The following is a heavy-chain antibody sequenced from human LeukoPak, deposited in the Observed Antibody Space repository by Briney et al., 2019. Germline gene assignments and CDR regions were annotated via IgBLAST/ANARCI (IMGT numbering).Heavy chain of an antibody. J-gene: IGHJ4*02. V-gene: IGHV1-69*05. Sequence: SVKVSCKASGGTFSSYAISWVRQAPGQGLEWMGRIIPIFGTANYAQKFQGRVTITTDESTSTAYMELSSLRSEDTAVYYCAREDFWSSYATSGNMYYWGQGTLVTVSS. CDR1: GGTFSSYA. CDR2: IIPIFGTA. CDR3: AREDFWSSYATSGNMYY. D-gene: IGHD3-3*01.